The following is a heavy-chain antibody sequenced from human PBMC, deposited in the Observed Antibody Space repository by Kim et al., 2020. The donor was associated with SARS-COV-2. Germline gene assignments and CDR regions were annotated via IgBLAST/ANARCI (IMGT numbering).Heavy chain of an antibody. V-gene: IGHV3-30*18. Sequence: GGSLRLSCAASGFTFSSYGMHWVRQAPGKGLEWVAVISYDGSNKYYADSVKGRFTISRDNSKNTLYLQMNSLRAEDTAVYYCAKALYTVTTFDYWGQGTLVTVSS. CDR1: GFTFSSYG. CDR2: ISYDGSNK. J-gene: IGHJ4*02. D-gene: IGHD4-17*01. CDR3: AKALYTVTTFDY.